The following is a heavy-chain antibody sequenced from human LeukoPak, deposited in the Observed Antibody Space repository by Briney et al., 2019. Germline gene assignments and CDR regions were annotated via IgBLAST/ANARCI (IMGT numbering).Heavy chain of an antibody. D-gene: IGHD3-22*01. V-gene: IGHV3-53*01. CDR3: ARGGYYYDSSGPIFDY. Sequence: GGSLRLSCAASGFTVSSNYMSWVRQAPGRGLEWVSVIYSGGSTYYADSVKGRFTISRDNSKNTLYLQMNSLRAEDTAVYYCARGGYYYDSSGPIFDYWGQGTLVTVSS. J-gene: IGHJ4*02. CDR2: IYSGGST. CDR1: GFTVSSNY.